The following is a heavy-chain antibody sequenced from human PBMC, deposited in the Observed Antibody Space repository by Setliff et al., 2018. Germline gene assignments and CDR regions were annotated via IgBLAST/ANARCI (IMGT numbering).Heavy chain of an antibody. J-gene: IGHJ5*02. CDR3: ARARYCSGGSCYWTWFGP. CDR2: IYSSGST. V-gene: IGHV4-4*08. CDR1: GGSISSDY. D-gene: IGHD2-15*01. Sequence: SETLSLTCAVSGGSISSDYWSWIRQPPGKGLEWIGYIYSSGSTKYNPSLKSRVTISVDTSKNQFSLKLNSVTAADTAVYYCARARYCSGGSCYWTWFGPWGQGTLVTVSS.